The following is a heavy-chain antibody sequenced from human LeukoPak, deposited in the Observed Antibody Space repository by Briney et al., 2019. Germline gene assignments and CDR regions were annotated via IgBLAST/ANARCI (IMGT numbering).Heavy chain of an antibody. D-gene: IGHD7-27*01. CDR3: AREVWGPEY. V-gene: IGHV3-7*01. CDR2: IKQDGSDK. J-gene: IGHJ4*02. Sequence: GDSLRLSCTAYGFTFTKYWRTWVRQAPGEGLEWVGNIKQDGSDKNYMDSVKGRFTISRDNTKNSVYLQMSSLRAEDTAVYYCAREVWGPEYWGLRTLVTVSS. CDR1: GFTFTKYW.